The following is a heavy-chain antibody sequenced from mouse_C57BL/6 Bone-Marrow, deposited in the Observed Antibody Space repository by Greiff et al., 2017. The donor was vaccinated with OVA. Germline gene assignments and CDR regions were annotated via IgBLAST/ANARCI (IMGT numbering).Heavy chain of an antibody. V-gene: IGHV14-4*01. J-gene: IGHJ1*03. Sequence: EVQLQQSGAELVRPGASVKLSCTASGFNIKDDYMHWVKQRPEQGLEWIGWIDPENGDTEYASKFQGKATITADTSSNTAYLQLSSLTSEDTAVYYCTLIRRYFDVWGTGTTVTVSS. CDR2: IDPENGDT. CDR3: TLIRRYFDV. CDR1: GFNIKDDY.